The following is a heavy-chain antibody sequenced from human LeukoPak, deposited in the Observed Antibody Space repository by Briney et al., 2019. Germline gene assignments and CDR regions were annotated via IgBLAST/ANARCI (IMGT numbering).Heavy chain of an antibody. J-gene: IGHJ6*04. CDR3: ARVRGRDCSGGSCNSPYYADV. V-gene: IGHV3-48*03. CDR1: GFTFTTYE. Sequence: GGSLRLSCTASGFTFTTYEFNWVRQAPGKGLEWVSYISSGATTIYHADPVKGRFTISRDNAKNSLYLQMKSLRVEDTAIYYCARVRGRDCSGGSCNSPYYADVWGKGTMVTVSS. CDR2: ISSGATTI. D-gene: IGHD2-15*01.